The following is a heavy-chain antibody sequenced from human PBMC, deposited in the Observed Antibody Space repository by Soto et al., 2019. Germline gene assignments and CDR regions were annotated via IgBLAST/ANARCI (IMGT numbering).Heavy chain of an antibody. CDR1: GGSIGSADYY. V-gene: IGHV4-30-4*01. D-gene: IGHD3-16*01. CDR3: ARVRTIMILDY. J-gene: IGHJ4*02. CDR2: IYYTGST. Sequence: SETLSLTCTVSGGSIGSADYYWSWIRQPPGKGLEWIGYIYYTGSTYYSPSLRSRVIITVDTSKNEFSLKLSSVTAADTAVYYCARVRTIMILDYWGQGTLVTVSS.